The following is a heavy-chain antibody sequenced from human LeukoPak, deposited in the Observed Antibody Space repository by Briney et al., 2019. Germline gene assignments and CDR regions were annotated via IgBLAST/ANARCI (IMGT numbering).Heavy chain of an antibody. CDR2: IYYSGST. CDR1: GGSISSYY. Sequence: SETLSLTCTVSGGSISSYYWSWIRRPPGKGLEWIGYIYYSGSTNYNPSLKSRVTISVDTSKNQFSLKLSSVTAADTAVYYCARASPRRIAVAGTIDYWGQGTLVTVSS. D-gene: IGHD6-19*01. V-gene: IGHV4-59*01. CDR3: ARASPRRIAVAGTIDY. J-gene: IGHJ4*02.